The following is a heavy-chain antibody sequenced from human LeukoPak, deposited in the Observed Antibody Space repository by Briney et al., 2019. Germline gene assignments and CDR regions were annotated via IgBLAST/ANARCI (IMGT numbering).Heavy chain of an antibody. CDR2: INPNSGGT. V-gene: IGHV1-2*02. Sequence: ASVKVSCKASGYTFTGYYMHWVRQAPGQGLEWMGWINPNSGGTNYAQKFQGRVTMTRVTSISTAYMELSRLRSDDTAVYYCARRMLPVGYDEMWDYYVFDYWGQGTLVTVSS. D-gene: IGHD3-16*01. CDR3: ARRMLPVGYDEMWDYYVFDY. CDR1: GYTFTGYY. J-gene: IGHJ4*02.